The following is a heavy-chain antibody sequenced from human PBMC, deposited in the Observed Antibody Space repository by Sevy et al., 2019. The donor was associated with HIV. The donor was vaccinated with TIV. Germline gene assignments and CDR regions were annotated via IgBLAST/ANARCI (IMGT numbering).Heavy chain of an antibody. CDR2: INHSGST. CDR3: ARGRGFWSGSTYYYYYDIDV. Sequence: GSLRLSCAVYGGSFSGYYWSWIRQPPGKGLEWIGEINHSGSTSYNPSLKSRVTISLDTSKNQFSLKLTSVTAADTAVYYCARGRGFWSGSTYYYYYDIDVWGQGTTVTVSS. CDR1: GGSFSGYY. J-gene: IGHJ6*02. V-gene: IGHV4-34*01. D-gene: IGHD3-3*01.